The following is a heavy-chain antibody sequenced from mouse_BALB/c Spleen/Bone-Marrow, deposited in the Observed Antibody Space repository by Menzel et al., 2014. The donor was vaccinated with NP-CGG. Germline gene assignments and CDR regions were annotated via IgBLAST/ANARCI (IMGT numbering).Heavy chain of an antibody. CDR3: ARYDGPAWFAY. V-gene: IGHV1S81*02. CDR2: INPSNGRT. Sequence: QVQLQQPGVELVKPGASVRLSCKASGYSFTTYWIHWVKQRPGQGLEWVGEINPSNGRTNYNEKFKSKATLTVDKSSSTAYMQLSSLTSEDSAVYYCARYDGPAWFAYWGQGTLVTVSA. J-gene: IGHJ3*01. D-gene: IGHD2-3*01. CDR1: GYSFTTYW.